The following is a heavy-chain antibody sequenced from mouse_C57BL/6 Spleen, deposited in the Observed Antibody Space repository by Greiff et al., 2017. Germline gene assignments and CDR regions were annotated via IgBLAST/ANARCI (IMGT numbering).Heavy chain of an antibody. D-gene: IGHD2-4*01. J-gene: IGHJ3*01. Sequence: VQLQQPGAELVKPGASVKMSCKASGYTFTSYWITWVKQRPGQGLEWIGDIYPGSGSTNYNEKFKSKATLTVDTSSSTAYMQLSSLTSEDSAVYYCARSRYDYDRFAYWGQGTLVTVSA. CDR2: IYPGSGST. CDR1: GYTFTSYW. CDR3: ARSRYDYDRFAY. V-gene: IGHV1-55*01.